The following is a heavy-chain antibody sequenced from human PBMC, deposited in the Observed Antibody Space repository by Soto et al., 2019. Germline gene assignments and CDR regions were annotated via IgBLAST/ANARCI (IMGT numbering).Heavy chain of an antibody. Sequence: GGSLRLSCAVSGFIFKSFGMHWVRQAPGKGLEWVAFISFDGRSEYYADSVKGRFTISRDNSRNTLYLQMSSLRAEDTAVYYCAKEGSIHWAEQHYFDYWGQGTLVTVSS. CDR3: AKEGSIHWAEQHYFDY. V-gene: IGHV3-30*18. D-gene: IGHD7-27*01. CDR1: GFIFKSFG. J-gene: IGHJ4*02. CDR2: ISFDGRSE.